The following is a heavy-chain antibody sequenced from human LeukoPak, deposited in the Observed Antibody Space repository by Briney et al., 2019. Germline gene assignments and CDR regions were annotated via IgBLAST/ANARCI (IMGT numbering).Heavy chain of an antibody. V-gene: IGHV3-23*01. CDR3: ARGSYYAILTGYRWFDP. J-gene: IGHJ5*02. CDR1: GFTFSSYA. D-gene: IGHD3-9*01. Sequence: GGSLRLSCAASGFTFSSYAMSWVRQAPGKGLEWVSAISGSGGSTYYADSVKGRFTISRDNSKITLYLQMNSLRAEDTAVYYCARGSYYAILTGYRWFDPWGQGTLVTVSS. CDR2: ISGSGGST.